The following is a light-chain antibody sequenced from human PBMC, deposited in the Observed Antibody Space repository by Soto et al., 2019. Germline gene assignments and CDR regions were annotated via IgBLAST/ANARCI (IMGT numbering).Light chain of an antibody. J-gene: IGLJ1*01. Sequence: QSVLAQPASVSGSPGQSTIISCTGTSSDVGGYNYVSWYQQHPGKAPKFLIYEVDNRASVVSDRFSGSKSGNSASLTISGLHADDEDDYYCSSYTSSNTLVVGTGTKLTVL. CDR2: EVD. CDR1: SSDVGGYNY. V-gene: IGLV2-14*01. CDR3: SSYTSSNTLV.